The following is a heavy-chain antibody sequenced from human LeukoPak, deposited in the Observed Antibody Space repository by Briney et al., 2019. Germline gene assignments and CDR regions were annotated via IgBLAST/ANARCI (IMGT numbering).Heavy chain of an antibody. CDR1: GGSFSGYY. J-gene: IGHJ4*02. D-gene: IGHD4-17*01. V-gene: IGHV4-34*01. CDR2: INHSGST. Sequence: SETLSLTCAVYGGSFSGYYWSWIRQPPGKGLEWIGEINHSGSTNYNPSLKSRVTILVDTSKNQFSLKLSSVTAADTAVYYCARHATVTPFDYWGQGTLVTVSS. CDR3: ARHATVTPFDY.